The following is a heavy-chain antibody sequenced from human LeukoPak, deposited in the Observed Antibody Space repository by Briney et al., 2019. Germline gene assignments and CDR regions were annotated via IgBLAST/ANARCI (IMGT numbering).Heavy chain of an antibody. CDR1: GFTFRSYW. Sequence: GGSLRLSCAASGFTFRSYWMSWVRQAPGKGLEWVANIKQDGSEKSYVDSVKGRFTISRDNAKNSLSLQMNSLRDEDTAVYYCARDDIRGYYYGMDVWGQGTTVTVSS. J-gene: IGHJ6*02. CDR3: ARDDIRGYYYGMDV. CDR2: IKQDGSEK. V-gene: IGHV3-7*01. D-gene: IGHD5-12*01.